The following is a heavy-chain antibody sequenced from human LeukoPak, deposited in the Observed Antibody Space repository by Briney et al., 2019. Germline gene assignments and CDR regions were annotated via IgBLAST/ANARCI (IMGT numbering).Heavy chain of an antibody. V-gene: IGHV4-59*01. CDR3: ARAYYDILTGYCGFDY. D-gene: IGHD3-9*01. Sequence: SETLSLTCAVSGGSISGYYWSWIRQPPGKGLEWIGYIYYSGSTHYNPSLKSRVTISVHTSKNQFSLNLSSVTAADTAVYSCARAYYDILTGYCGFDYWGQGTLVTVSS. CDR1: GGSISGYY. CDR2: IYYSGST. J-gene: IGHJ4*02.